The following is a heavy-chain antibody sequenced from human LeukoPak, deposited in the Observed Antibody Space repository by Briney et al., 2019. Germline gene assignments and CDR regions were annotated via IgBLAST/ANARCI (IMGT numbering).Heavy chain of an antibody. J-gene: IGHJ4*02. CDR2: ISGSSRHK. V-gene: IGHV3-21*01. CDR1: GFTFSSYT. Sequence: GGSLRLSCAASGFTFSSYTMNWVHQAPGKGLEWVSSISGSSRHKYYADSVKGRFTISRDNAKNSLYLQMNSLRAEDTAVYYCARTANFAAGYYIDYWGQGTLVTVSS. CDR3: ARTANFAAGYYIDY. D-gene: IGHD6-13*01.